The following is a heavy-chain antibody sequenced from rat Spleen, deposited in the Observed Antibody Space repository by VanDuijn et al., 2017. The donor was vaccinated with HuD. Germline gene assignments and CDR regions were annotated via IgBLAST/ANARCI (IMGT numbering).Heavy chain of an antibody. D-gene: IGHD1-11*01. CDR2: ISTSGSRT. V-gene: IGHV5-7*01. CDR1: GFTSSDYY. Sequence: EVQLVGSDGGLVQPGRSLKLSCAASGFTSSDYYMAWVRQAPKKGLEWVATISTSGSRTYYPDSVKGRFTISRDNAKSSLYLQMNSLKSEDTATYYCARPPVYGGSPYWYFDFWGPGTMVTVSS. CDR3: ARPPVYGGSPYWYFDF. J-gene: IGHJ1*01.